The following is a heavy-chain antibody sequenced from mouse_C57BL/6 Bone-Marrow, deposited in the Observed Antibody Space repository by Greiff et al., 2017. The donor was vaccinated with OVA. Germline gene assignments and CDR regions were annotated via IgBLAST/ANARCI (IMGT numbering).Heavy chain of an antibody. J-gene: IGHJ4*01. CDR2: IDPENGDT. CDR1: GFNIKDDY. Sequence: VQLQQSGAELVRPGASVKLSCTASGFNIKDDYMHWVKQRPEQGLEWIGWIDPENGDTEYASKFQGKATMTADTSSNTAYLQLSSLTSEDTAVYYCTTSQIYYYGSSSYSYAMDYWGQGTSVTVSS. D-gene: IGHD1-1*01. V-gene: IGHV14-4*01. CDR3: TTSQIYYYGSSSYSYAMDY.